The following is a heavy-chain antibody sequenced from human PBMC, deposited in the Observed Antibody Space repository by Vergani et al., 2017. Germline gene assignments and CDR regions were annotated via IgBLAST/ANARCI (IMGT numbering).Heavy chain of an antibody. CDR1: GGSFSGYY. V-gene: IGHV4-34*01. D-gene: IGHD1-1*01. Sequence: QVQLQQWGAGLLKPSETLSLTCAVYGGSFSGYYWSWIRQPPGKGLEWIGEIHHSGSTNYNPSLKSRVTISVDTSKNQFSLKLSSVTAADTAVYYCARGHRWNPRGVDYWGQGTLVTVSS. J-gene: IGHJ4*02. CDR3: ARGHRWNPRGVDY. CDR2: IHHSGST.